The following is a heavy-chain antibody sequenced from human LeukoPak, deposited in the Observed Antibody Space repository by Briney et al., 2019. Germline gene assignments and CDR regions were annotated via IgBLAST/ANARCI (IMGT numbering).Heavy chain of an antibody. D-gene: IGHD6-19*01. Sequence: SETLSLTCTVSGGSISSSSYYWGWIRQPPGKGLEWIGSIYYSGSTYYNPSLKSRVTISVDTSKNQFSLKLSSVTAADTAVYYCARSSDSSGWYSFDYWGQGTLVTVSS. J-gene: IGHJ4*02. CDR1: GGSISSSSYY. CDR2: IYYSGST. CDR3: ARSSDSSGWYSFDY. V-gene: IGHV4-39*01.